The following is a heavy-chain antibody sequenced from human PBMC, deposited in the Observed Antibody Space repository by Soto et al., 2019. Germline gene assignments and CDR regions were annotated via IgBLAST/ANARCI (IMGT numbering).Heavy chain of an antibody. CDR1: GFFFFDYA. J-gene: IGHJ4*02. Sequence: GSLRLSCSASGFFFFDYAVRLCGHPPGKWLEWVGVVRSETYGGSTEYAASVKGRFRISRDDPESVAYLQMTGLKTEDTAVYYCTRGRGTSGWYADYWGKGILVTVSS. V-gene: IGHV3-49*03. CDR2: VRSETYGGST. D-gene: IGHD6-13*01. CDR3: TRGRGTSGWYADY.